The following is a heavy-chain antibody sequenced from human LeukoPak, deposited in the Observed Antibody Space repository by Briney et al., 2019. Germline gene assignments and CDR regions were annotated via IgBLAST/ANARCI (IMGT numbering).Heavy chain of an antibody. CDR3: AKPSGWLFYFDY. CDR1: GGSFSGYY. CDR2: INHSGST. V-gene: IGHV4-34*01. J-gene: IGHJ4*02. Sequence: SETLSLTCAVYGGSFSGYYWSWIRQPPGKGLEWTGEINHSGSTNYNPSLKSRVTISVDTSKNQFSLKLSSVTAADTAVYYCAKPSGWLFYFDYWGQGTLVTVSS. D-gene: IGHD6-19*01.